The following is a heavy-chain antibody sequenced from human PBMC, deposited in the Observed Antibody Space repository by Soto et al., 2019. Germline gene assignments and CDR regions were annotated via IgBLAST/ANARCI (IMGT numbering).Heavy chain of an antibody. CDR1: GFTFSSYG. CDR3: AKELRFLEWLPSYGMDV. Sequence: QVQLVESGGGVVQPGRSLRLSCAASGFTFSSYGMHWVRQAPGKGLECVAVISYDGSNKYYADSVKGRFTISRDNSKNSLYLQMNSLRAEDTAEYYCAKELRFLEWLPSYGMDVWGQGTTVTVSS. CDR2: ISYDGSNK. V-gene: IGHV3-30*18. D-gene: IGHD3-3*01. J-gene: IGHJ6*02.